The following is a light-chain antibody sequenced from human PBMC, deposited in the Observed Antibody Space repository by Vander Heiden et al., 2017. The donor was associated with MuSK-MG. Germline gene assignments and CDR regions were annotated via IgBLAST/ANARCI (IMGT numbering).Light chain of an antibody. J-gene: IGKJ1*01. Sequence: EIVMTQSPATLSVSPGERATLSCSASQRVSSNLAWYQQKPGQAPRLLIYGASTRATGIPARFSGSGSGTEFTLTISSLQSEDFAVYYCQQYNNWPRPTFGQGTKVEIK. CDR2: GAS. V-gene: IGKV3-15*01. CDR3: QQYNNWPRPT. CDR1: QRVSSN.